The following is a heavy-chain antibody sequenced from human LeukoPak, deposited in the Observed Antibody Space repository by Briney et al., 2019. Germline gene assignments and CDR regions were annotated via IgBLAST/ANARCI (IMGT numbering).Heavy chain of an antibody. D-gene: IGHD3-9*01. CDR1: GGTFSSYG. CDR2: MNTGNGDT. CDR3: ARRLGHYNTDWFPVSGY. Sequence: ASVKVSCKASGGTFSSYGISWVRQAPGQGLEWMGWMNTGNGDTAYAQNFQGRVTMTRDTSKSTAYMELNNLGSEDTAIYYCARRLGHYNTDWFPVSGYWGQGTPVTVSS. J-gene: IGHJ4*02. V-gene: IGHV1-8*02.